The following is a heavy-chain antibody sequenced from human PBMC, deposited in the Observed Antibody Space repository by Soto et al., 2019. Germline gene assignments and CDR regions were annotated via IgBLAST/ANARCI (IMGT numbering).Heavy chain of an antibody. CDR1: GFTFGDYW. CDR2: MTSDGSTT. Sequence: GGSLRLSCAASGFTFGDYWMHWVRQAPGKGLEWVSRMTSDGSTTDYADSVKGRFTVSRDNAKSTLYLQMNSLRAEDTAVYFCATAEVDYWGPGTLVTVSS. J-gene: IGHJ4*02. CDR3: ATAEVDY. V-gene: IGHV3-74*01.